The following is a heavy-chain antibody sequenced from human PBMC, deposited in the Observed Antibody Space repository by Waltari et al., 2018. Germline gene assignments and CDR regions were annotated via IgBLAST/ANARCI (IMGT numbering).Heavy chain of an antibody. J-gene: IGHJ6*02. CDR1: GFTFSSYS. D-gene: IGHD1-26*01. CDR3: ARDSPSGIGYYYYGMDV. Sequence: EVQLVESGGGLVKPGGSLRLSCAASGFTFSSYSMNWVRQAPGKGLEWVSSISSSSSYIYYADSVKGRFTISRDNAKNSLYLQMNSLRAEDTAVYYCARDSPSGIGYYYYGMDVWGQGTTVTVSS. V-gene: IGHV3-21*01. CDR2: ISSSSSYI.